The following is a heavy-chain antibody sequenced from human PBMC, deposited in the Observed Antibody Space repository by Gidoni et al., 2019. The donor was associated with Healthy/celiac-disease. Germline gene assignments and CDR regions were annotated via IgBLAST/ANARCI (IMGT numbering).Heavy chain of an antibody. CDR3: ARDLSIAATGTESVYSYYYGMDV. Sequence: QVQLQQSGPGLVQPSQTLSLTCAISGDSVSSNSAAWNWIRQSPSRGLEWLGRTYYRSKWYNDYAVSVKSRITINPDTSKNQFSLQLNSVTPEDTAVYYCARDLSIAATGTESVYSYYYGMDVWGQGTTVTVSS. D-gene: IGHD6-13*01. CDR1: GDSVSSNSAA. V-gene: IGHV6-1*01. J-gene: IGHJ6*02. CDR2: TYYRSKWYN.